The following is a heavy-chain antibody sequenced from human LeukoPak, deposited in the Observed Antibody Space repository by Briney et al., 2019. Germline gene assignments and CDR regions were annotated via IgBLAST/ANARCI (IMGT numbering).Heavy chain of an antibody. J-gene: IGHJ5*02. CDR2: IYTSGST. CDR1: GGSISSGSYY. V-gene: IGHV4-61*02. CDR3: AARIAVAGSYNWFDP. D-gene: IGHD6-19*01. Sequence: SETLSLTCTVSGGSISSGSYYWSWIRQPAGKGLEWIGRIYTSGSTNYNPSLKSRVTISVDTSKNQFSLKLSSVTAADTAVYYCAARIAVAGSYNWFDPWGQGTLVTVSS.